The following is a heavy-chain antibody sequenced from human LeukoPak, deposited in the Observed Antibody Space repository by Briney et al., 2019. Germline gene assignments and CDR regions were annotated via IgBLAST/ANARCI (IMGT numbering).Heavy chain of an antibody. CDR3: ARGADIAVAGPGGMDV. V-gene: IGHV1-18*04. CDR2: ISAYNGNT. Sequence: ASVKVSCKASGYTFTSYGISWVRQAPGQGLEWMGWISAYNGNTNYAQKLQGRVTTTTDTSTSTAYMELRSLRSDDTAVYYCARGADIAVAGPGGMDVWGKGTTVTVSS. D-gene: IGHD6-19*01. J-gene: IGHJ6*04. CDR1: GYTFTSYG.